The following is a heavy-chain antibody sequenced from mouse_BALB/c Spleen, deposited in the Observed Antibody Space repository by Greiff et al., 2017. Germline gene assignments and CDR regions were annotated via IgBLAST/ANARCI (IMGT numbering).Heavy chain of an antibody. CDR3: ARTKENYLDY. J-gene: IGHJ2*01. CDR1: GYAFTNYL. V-gene: IGHV1-54*01. Sequence: QVQLQQSGAELVRPGTSVKVSCKASGYAFTNYLIEWVKQRPGQGLEWIGVINPGSGGTNYNEKFKGKATLTADKSSSTAYMQLSSLTSDDSAVYCCARTKENYLDYWGQGTTLTVSS. CDR2: INPGSGGT.